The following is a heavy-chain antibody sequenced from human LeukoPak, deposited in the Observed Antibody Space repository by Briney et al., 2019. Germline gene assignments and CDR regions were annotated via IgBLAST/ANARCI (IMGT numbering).Heavy chain of an antibody. V-gene: IGHV4-59*12. CDR3: ARVQAFYDILTGYSPYYFDY. Sequence: SETLSLTCTVSGGSISSYYWSWIRQPPGKGLEWIGYIYHSGSTYYNPSLKSRVTISVDRSKNQFSLKLSSVTAADTAVYYCARVQAFYDILTGYSPYYFDYWGQGTLVTVSS. CDR1: GGSISSYY. D-gene: IGHD3-9*01. J-gene: IGHJ4*02. CDR2: IYHSGST.